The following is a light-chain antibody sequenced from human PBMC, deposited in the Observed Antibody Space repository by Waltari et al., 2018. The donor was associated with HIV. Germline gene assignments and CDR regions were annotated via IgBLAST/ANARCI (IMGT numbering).Light chain of an antibody. CDR2: AVT. J-gene: IGLJ1*01. V-gene: IGLV2-8*01. CDR1: TSDIGGYNY. CDR3: NSYAGSSKSYV. Sequence: QSALTQPPSASGSPGQSVTISCTGTTSDIGGYNYVSWYQQHPGEAPRLIIYAVTKRPSGVPDRFSGSKSGNTASLTVSGLQAEDEAEYYCNSYAGSSKSYVFGTGTKVTVL.